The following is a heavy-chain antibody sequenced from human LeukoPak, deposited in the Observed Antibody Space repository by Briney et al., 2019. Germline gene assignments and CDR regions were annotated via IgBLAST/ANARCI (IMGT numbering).Heavy chain of an antibody. J-gene: IGHJ4*02. V-gene: IGHV1-69*04. CDR3: ARGCSSTSCYFDY. D-gene: IGHD2-2*01. CDR1: GGTFSSYA. Sequence: SVKVSCKASGGTFSSYAISWVRQAPGQGLEWMGRIIPIFGIANYAQKFQGRVTITADKSTSTAYVELSSLRSEDTAVYYCARGCSSTSCYFDYWGQGTLVTVSS. CDR2: IIPIFGIA.